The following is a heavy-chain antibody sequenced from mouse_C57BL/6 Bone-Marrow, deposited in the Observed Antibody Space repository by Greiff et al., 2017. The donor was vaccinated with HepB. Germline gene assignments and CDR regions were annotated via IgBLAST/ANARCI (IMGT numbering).Heavy chain of an antibody. Sequence: EVMLVESGGGLVQPKGSLKLSCAASGFTFNTYAMHWVRQAPGKGLEWVARTRSKSSNYATYYADSVKDRFTISRDDSQSMLYLQMNNLKTEDTAMYYCVREGGGWYLWYFDVWGTGTTVTVSS. J-gene: IGHJ1*03. D-gene: IGHD2-1*01. V-gene: IGHV10-3*01. CDR3: VREGGGWYLWYFDV. CDR2: TRSKSSNYAT. CDR1: GFTFNTYA.